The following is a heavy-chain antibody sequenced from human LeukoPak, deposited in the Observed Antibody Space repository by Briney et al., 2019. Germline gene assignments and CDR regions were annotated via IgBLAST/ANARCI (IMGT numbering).Heavy chain of an antibody. Sequence: GASVKVSCKASGYTFTSYDINWVRQATGQGLEWMGWMNPNSGNTGYAQKFQGRVTITRNTSISTAYMELSSLRSEDTAVYYCARARKTAPRSWFDPWGQGTLVTVSS. J-gene: IGHJ5*02. CDR2: MNPNSGNT. CDR3: ARARKTAPRSWFDP. V-gene: IGHV1-8*03. D-gene: IGHD1-14*01. CDR1: GYTFTSYD.